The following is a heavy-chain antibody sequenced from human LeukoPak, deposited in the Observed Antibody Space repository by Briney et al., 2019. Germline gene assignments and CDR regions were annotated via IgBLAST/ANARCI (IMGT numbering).Heavy chain of an antibody. D-gene: IGHD4-23*01. CDR2: ISSSGTTI. V-gene: IGHV3-48*03. CDR1: GFTFSNYA. CDR3: VRLRDYGGNSDGFDI. Sequence: GKSLRLSCAASGFTFSNYAMHWVRQAPGKGLEWVSYISSSGTTIYYADSVKGRFTISRDNTNNALYLQMNSLRAEDTAVYYCVRLRDYGGNSDGFDIWGQGTMVTVSS. J-gene: IGHJ3*02.